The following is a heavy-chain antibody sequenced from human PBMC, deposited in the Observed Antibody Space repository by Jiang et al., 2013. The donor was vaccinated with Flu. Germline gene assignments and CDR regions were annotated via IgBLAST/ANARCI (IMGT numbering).Heavy chain of an antibody. V-gene: IGHV4-39*01. CDR3: ARHSGLGTGFAY. D-gene: IGHD3-22*01. J-gene: IGHJ4*02. Sequence: PGLVKPSETLSLTCIVSGGSISSSTYYWGWIRQPPGKGLEWIGSIYYSGSTYYNPSLKSRVTISVDTSKNQFSLKLSSVTATDTAVYYCARHSGLGTGFAYWGQGTLVTVSS. CDR1: GGSISSSTYY. CDR2: IYYSGST.